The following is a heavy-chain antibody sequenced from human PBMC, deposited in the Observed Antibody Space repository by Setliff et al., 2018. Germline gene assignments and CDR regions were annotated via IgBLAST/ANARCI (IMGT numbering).Heavy chain of an antibody. V-gene: IGHV4-39*07. J-gene: IGHJ4*02. D-gene: IGHD6-19*01. CDR2: IYDSGKT. Sequence: PSETLSLTCTVSGASVSGNSYYWGWIRQPPGKGLEWIGTIYDSGKTYYNPSLKSRVTISVDTSKNQFSLKLSSVTAADTAVYYCARGRAGHSGHWGQGTLVTVS. CDR1: GASVSGNSYY. CDR3: ARGRAGHSGH.